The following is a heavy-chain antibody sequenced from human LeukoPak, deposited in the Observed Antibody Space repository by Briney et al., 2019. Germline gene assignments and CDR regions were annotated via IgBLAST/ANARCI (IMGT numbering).Heavy chain of an antibody. CDR1: GGSFSGCY. CDR2: INHSGST. J-gene: IGHJ4*02. CDR3: ARRPVYCSSTSCAPRAFDY. V-gene: IGHV4-34*01. Sequence: PSETLSLTCAVYGGSFSGCYWSWIRQPPGKGLEWIGEINHSGSTNYNPSLKSRVTISVDTSKNQFSLKLSSVTAADTAVYYCARRPVYCSSTSCAPRAFDYWGQGTLVTVSS. D-gene: IGHD2-2*01.